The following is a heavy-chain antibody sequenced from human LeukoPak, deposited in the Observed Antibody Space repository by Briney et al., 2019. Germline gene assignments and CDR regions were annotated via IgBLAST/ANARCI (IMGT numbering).Heavy chain of an antibody. CDR1: GFTFSSYA. CDR2: ISYDGSNK. CDR3: ARGHSFDY. Sequence: GGSLRLSCAASGFTFSSYAMHWVRQAPGKGLEWVAVISYDGSNKYYADSVKGRFTISRDNSKNTLYLQMNSLRAEDTAVYYCARGHSFDYWGQGTLVTVSS. J-gene: IGHJ4*02. V-gene: IGHV3-30-3*01.